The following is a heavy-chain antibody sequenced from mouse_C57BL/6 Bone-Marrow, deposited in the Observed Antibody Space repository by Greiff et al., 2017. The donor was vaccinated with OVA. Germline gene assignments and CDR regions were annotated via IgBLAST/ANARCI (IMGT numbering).Heavy chain of an antibody. D-gene: IGHD2-3*01. CDR3: AREGWLDFDV. CDR1: GYTFTSYG. J-gene: IGHJ1*03. V-gene: IGHV1-81*01. CDR2: IYPRSGNT. Sequence: VQGVESGAELARPGASVKLSCKASGYTFTSYGISWVKQRTGQGLEWIGEIYPRSGNTYYNEKFKGKATLTADKSSSTAYMELRSLTSEDSAVYFCAREGWLDFDVWGTGTTVTVSS.